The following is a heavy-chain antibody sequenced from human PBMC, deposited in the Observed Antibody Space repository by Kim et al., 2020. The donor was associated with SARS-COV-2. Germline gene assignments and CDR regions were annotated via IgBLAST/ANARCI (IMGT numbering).Heavy chain of an antibody. V-gene: IGHV4-59*13. CDR2: IYYSGST. D-gene: IGHD6-13*01. Sequence: IRQPPGKGLEWIGYIYYSGSTNYSPSLKSRVTISVDTSKNQFSLKLSSVTAADTAVYYCARKSWSYFDYWGQGTLVTVSS. J-gene: IGHJ4*02. CDR3: ARKSWSYFDY.